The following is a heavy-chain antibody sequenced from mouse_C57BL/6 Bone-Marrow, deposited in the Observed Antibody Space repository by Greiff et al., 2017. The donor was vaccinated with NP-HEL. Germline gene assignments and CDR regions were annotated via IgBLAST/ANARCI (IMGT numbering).Heavy chain of an antibody. J-gene: IGHJ2*01. Sequence: QVQLQQSGAELARPGASVKLSCKASGYTFTSYGISWVKQRTGQGLEWIGEIYPRSGNTYYNEKFKGQATLTADKSSSTTYMALRSLTSEDSAVYFCARDGNRYFDYWGQGTTLTVSS. CDR2: IYPRSGNT. V-gene: IGHV1-81*01. D-gene: IGHD2-1*01. CDR3: ARDGNRYFDY. CDR1: GYTFTSYG.